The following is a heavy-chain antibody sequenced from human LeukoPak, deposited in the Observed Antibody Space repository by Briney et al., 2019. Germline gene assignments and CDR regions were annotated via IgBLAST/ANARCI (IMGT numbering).Heavy chain of an antibody. CDR2: FSYGGST. CDR3: ARSTVTAEIFDY. J-gene: IGHJ4*02. D-gene: IGHD4-17*01. V-gene: IGHV4-30-4*01. CDR1: GASIRSGDYY. Sequence: SETLSLTCTVSGASIRSGDYYWSWIRQPPGRGLEWIGYFSYGGSTYYNPSLKSRFTIPVDTSNNQFSLKLSSVTAADTAVYYCARSTVTAEIFDYWGQGTLVTVSS.